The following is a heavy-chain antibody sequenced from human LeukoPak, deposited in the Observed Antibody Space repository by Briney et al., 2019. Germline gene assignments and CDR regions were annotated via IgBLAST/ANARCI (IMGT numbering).Heavy chain of an antibody. V-gene: IGHV4-39*07. CDR3: ARAGYSYGYYFDY. D-gene: IGHD5-18*01. Sequence: SETLSLTCTVSGGSISSSSYYWDWIRQPPGKGLEWIGSIYYSGSTYYNPSLKSRVTISVDTSKNQFSLKLSSVTAADTAVYYCARAGYSYGYYFDYWGQGTLVTVSS. J-gene: IGHJ4*02. CDR2: IYYSGST. CDR1: GGSISSSSYY.